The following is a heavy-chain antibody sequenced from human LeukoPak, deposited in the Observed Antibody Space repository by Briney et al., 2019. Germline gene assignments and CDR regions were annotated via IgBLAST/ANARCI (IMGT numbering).Heavy chain of an antibody. D-gene: IGHD2-2*01. Sequence: GSLRLSCAASGFTFSSYGMHWVRQAPGKGLEWVAVISYDGSNKYYADSVKGRFTISRDNSKNTLYLQINSLRAEDTAVYYCAKDRYCSSTSCYHALDYWGLGTLVTVSS. CDR1: GFTFSSYG. CDR3: AKDRYCSSTSCYHALDY. CDR2: ISYDGSNK. J-gene: IGHJ4*02. V-gene: IGHV3-30*18.